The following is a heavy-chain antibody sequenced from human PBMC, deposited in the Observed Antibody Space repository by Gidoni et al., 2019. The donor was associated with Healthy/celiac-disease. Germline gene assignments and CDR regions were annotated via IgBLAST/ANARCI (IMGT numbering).Heavy chain of an antibody. CDR3: AKDGGIVVVVAATPFDY. D-gene: IGHD2-15*01. CDR1: GFTFSSYA. V-gene: IGHV3-23*01. J-gene: IGHJ4*02. Sequence: EVLLLESGGGLVQPGGSLRLSCAASGFTFSSYAMSWVRQSPGKGLVGVAAISGSGGSTDYADSVKGRFTSSRDNSKNTLYLQMNSLRAEDTAVYYCAKDGGIVVVVAATPFDYWGQGTLVTVSS. CDR2: ISGSGGST.